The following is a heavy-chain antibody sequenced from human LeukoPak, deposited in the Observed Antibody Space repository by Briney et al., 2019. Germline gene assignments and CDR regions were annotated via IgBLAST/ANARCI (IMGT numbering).Heavy chain of an antibody. J-gene: IGHJ4*02. Sequence: SETLSLTCTVSGGSISSYYWSWIRQPPGKGLQWIGYIYYSGSTNYNPSLKSRVTMSVDTSKNQFSLKLSSVTAADTAVYYCARHLSSGWPFDYWGQGTLVTVSS. D-gene: IGHD6-19*01. V-gene: IGHV4-59*08. CDR2: IYYSGST. CDR3: ARHLSSGWPFDY. CDR1: GGSISSYY.